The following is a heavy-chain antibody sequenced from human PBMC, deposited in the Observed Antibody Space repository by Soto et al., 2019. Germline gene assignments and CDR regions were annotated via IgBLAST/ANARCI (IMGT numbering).Heavy chain of an antibody. V-gene: IGHV4-39*02. J-gene: IGHJ3*02. Sequence: SETLSLTCTVSGGSISSGGYYWSWIRQHPGKGLEWIGYIYYSENTYYNPSLKSRVTISVDTSKNLFSLKLTSVTAADTAMYYCARPQFSGTYHDTFNIWGQGTMVTVSS. D-gene: IGHD1-26*01. CDR1: GGSISSGGYY. CDR3: ARPQFSGTYHDTFNI. CDR2: IYYSENT.